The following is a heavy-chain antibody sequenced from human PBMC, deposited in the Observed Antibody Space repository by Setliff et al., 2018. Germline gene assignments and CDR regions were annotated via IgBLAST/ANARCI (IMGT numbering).Heavy chain of an antibody. CDR1: GASISSHY. CDR2: VHYNGET. CDR3: ARGSTGAYDP. V-gene: IGHV4-59*11. D-gene: IGHD7-27*01. J-gene: IGHJ5*02. Sequence: PSETLSLTCTVSGASISSHYWSWIRQAPGKGLQWIAYVHYNGETNYNPSLKSRVLISVDTSKNQLSLRVTSVTAADTAVYYCARGSTGAYDPWAREPWSPSPQ.